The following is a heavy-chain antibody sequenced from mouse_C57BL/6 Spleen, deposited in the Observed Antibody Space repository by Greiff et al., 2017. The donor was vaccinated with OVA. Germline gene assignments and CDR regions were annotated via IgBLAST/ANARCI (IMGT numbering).Heavy chain of an antibody. D-gene: IGHD3-2*02. CDR3: ARDKRGAQATFGFAD. CDR1: GFTFSSYA. CDR2: ISAGGSYT. J-gene: IGHJ3*01. Sequence: EVQLVESGGGLVKPGGSLKLSCAASGFTFSSYAMSWVRQTPEKRLEWVATISAGGSYTYYPDNVKGRFTISSDNAKNNLYLQMSHLKSEDTAMYYCARDKRGAQATFGFADWGQGTLVTVSA. V-gene: IGHV5-4*01.